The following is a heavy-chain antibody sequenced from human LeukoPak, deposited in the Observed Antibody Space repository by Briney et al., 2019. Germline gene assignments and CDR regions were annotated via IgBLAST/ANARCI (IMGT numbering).Heavy chain of an antibody. V-gene: IGHV3-30*04. CDR2: ISYDGSNK. CDR1: GFTFSSYA. CDR3: ASYHDYGSS. J-gene: IGHJ4*02. Sequence: PGGSLRLSCAASGFTFSSYAMHWVRQAPGKGLEWVAVISYDGSNKYYADSVKGRFTISRDNSKNTLYLQMNSLRAEDTAVYYCASYHDYGSSWGQGTLVTVSS. D-gene: IGHD4-17*01.